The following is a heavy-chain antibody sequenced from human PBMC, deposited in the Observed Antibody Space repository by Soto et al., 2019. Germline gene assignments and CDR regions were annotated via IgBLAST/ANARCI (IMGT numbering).Heavy chain of an antibody. CDR3: ARVDYSERGYFDY. D-gene: IGHD3-22*01. J-gene: IGHJ4*02. CDR1: GFTFSPYT. CDR2: ITNGNTYI. Sequence: GESLKISCAASGFTFSPYTLGWVRQAPGKGLESVSFITNGNTYIYYADSVKGRFTISRDDAKNSLYLQMNSLRAEDTAVYYCARVDYSERGYFDYWGQGALVTVSS. V-gene: IGHV3-21*01.